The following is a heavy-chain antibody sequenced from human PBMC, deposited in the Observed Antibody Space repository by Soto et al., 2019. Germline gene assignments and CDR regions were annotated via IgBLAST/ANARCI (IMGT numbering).Heavy chain of an antibody. V-gene: IGHV3-7*01. D-gene: IGHD3-10*01. CDR3: ARDVGSSGSSRWFDT. J-gene: IGHJ5*02. Sequence: PGGSLRLSCAVSGFTFSSYWMSWVRQAPGKGLEWVANIKHEGTDKYYVDSMKGRFSISRDQSKSTLYLQVNSLRAEDTATYYCARDVGSSGSSRWFDTWGQGTLVTVSS. CDR1: GFTFSSYW. CDR2: IKHEGTDK.